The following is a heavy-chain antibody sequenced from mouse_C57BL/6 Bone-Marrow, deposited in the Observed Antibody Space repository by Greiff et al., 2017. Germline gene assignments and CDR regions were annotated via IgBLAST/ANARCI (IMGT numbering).Heavy chain of an antibody. CDR3: ARGESTMSHN. CDR1: GFTFSSYA. D-gene: IGHD2-4*01. V-gene: IGHV5-4*03. J-gene: IGHJ2*01. CDR2: ISDGGSYT. Sequence: EVKLMESGGGLVMPGGSLKLSCAASGFTFSSYAMSWVRQTPEKRLEWVATISDGGSYTYYPDNVKGRFTISRDNAKNNLYLQMSHLKSEDTAKCYCARGESTMSHNWGQGTTHTVSS.